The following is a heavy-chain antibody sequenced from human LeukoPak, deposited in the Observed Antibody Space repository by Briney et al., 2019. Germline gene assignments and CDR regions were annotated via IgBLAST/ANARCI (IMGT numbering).Heavy chain of an antibody. CDR1: GYSISSRYY. CDR3: ARRFTLYALVLDALDI. Sequence: SETLSLTCTVSGYSISSRYYWGWIRQPPGKGLEWIGSIYHTGSTHYNPSLESRVTISLDTSNNQVSLKLTSVTAADTAVYYCARRFTLYALVLDALDIWGRGSMVIVSS. V-gene: IGHV4-38-2*02. D-gene: IGHD3-16*01. J-gene: IGHJ3*02. CDR2: IYHTGST.